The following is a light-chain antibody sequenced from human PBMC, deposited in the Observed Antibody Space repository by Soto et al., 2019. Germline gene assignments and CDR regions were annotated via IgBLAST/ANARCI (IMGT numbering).Light chain of an antibody. CDR2: GNN. CDR1: SSNIGAGYD. Sequence: QSVLTQPPSVSGAPGQRVTISCTGSSSNIGAGYDVHWYQQLPETAPKLLIYGNNNRPSGVPDRFSGSKSGTSASLAITGLQAEDEANYYCQSYASSLSGSNVFGTGTKVTVL. J-gene: IGLJ1*01. V-gene: IGLV1-40*01. CDR3: QSYASSLSGSNV.